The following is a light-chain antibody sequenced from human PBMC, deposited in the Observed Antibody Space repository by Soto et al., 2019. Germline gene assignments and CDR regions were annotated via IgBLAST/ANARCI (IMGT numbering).Light chain of an antibody. J-gene: IGKJ5*01. CDR1: QDISNY. CDR3: QQYDNLPIT. V-gene: IGKV1-33*01. Sequence: DIQMTQSPSSLSASVGDRVTITCQASQDISNYLNWYQQKPGKAPKLLIYDASNLETGVPSRFSGSGSGTDFTFAISRLQTEDIATYYCQQYDNLPITFGQGKRLEIK. CDR2: DAS.